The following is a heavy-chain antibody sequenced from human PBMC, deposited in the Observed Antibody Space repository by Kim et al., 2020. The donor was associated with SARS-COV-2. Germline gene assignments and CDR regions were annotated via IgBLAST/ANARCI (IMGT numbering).Heavy chain of an antibody. Sequence: ASVKVSCKASGYTFTSYYMHWVRQAPGQGLEWMGIINPSGGSTSYAQKFQGRVTMTRDTSTSTVYMELSSLRSEDTAVYYCARSLLGAMAQGPRRPLDYWGQGTLVTVSS. V-gene: IGHV1-46*01. CDR1: GYTFTSYY. CDR3: ARSLLGAMAQGPRRPLDY. J-gene: IGHJ4*02. D-gene: IGHD5-18*01. CDR2: INPSGGST.